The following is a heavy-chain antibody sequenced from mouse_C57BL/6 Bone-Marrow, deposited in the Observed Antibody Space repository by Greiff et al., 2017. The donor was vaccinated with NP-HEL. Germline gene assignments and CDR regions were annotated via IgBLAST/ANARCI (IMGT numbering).Heavy chain of an antibody. CDR3: ARRRNWDDDY. CDR1: GYAFSSSW. V-gene: IGHV1-82*01. CDR2: IYPGDGDT. J-gene: IGHJ2*01. Sequence: QVQLQQSGPELVKPGASVKISCKASGYAFSSSWMNWVKQRPGKGLEWIGRIYPGDGDTNYNGKFKGKATLTADKSSSTAYMQLSSLTSEDSAVYFCARRRNWDDDYWGQGTTLTVSS. D-gene: IGHD4-1*01.